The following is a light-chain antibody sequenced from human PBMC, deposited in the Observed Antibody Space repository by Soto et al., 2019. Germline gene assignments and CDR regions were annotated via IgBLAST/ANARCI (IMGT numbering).Light chain of an antibody. J-gene: IGKJ1*01. CDR3: LYWDDYSWT. V-gene: IGKV1-5*03. Sequence: DIQMTQSPSTLSASVGDRVTITCRASQSITDWLAWYQQKPGKAPKFLIYKASNLEGGVPSRFSGSGSGTEFTLTILSVQPDDFATDACLYWDDYSWTVGQGTKVEIK. CDR2: KAS. CDR1: QSITDW.